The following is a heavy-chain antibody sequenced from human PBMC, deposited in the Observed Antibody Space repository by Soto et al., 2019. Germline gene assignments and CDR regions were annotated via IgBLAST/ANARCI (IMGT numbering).Heavy chain of an antibody. V-gene: IGHV4-4*02. CDR3: ARAAMGGSSWPFDY. CDR1: GGSISSSNW. CDR2: IYHSGST. D-gene: IGHD6-13*01. Sequence: QVQLQESGPRLVKPSGTLSLTCAVSGGSISSSNWWSWVRQPPGKGLEWIGEIYHSGSTNNNPSLKSRVTISVDKSKHQFSLKLSSMTAADTAVYYCARAAMGGSSWPFDYWGQGTLVTVSS. J-gene: IGHJ4*02.